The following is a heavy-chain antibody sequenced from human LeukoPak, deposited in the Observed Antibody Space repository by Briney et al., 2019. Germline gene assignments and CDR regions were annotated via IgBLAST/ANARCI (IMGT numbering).Heavy chain of an antibody. CDR3: AREGLSGYDSANWFDP. V-gene: IGHV1-18*01. CDR1: GYTFTSYG. D-gene: IGHD5-12*01. CDR2: ISAYNGNT. J-gene: IGHJ5*02. Sequence: ASVKVSCKASGYTFTSYGISWVRQAPGQGLEWMGWISAYNGNTNYAQKLQGRVTMTTDTSTSTAYMELRSLRSDDTAVYYCAREGLSGYDSANWFDPWGQGTLVTASS.